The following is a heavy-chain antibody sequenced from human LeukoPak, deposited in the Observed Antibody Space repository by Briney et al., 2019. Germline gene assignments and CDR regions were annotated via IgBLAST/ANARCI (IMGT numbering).Heavy chain of an antibody. CDR2: INPNSGVT. Sequence: GASVKVSCKASGYTFSGFYIHWVRQAPGQGLEWMGWINPNSGVTNYAQKLQGRVTITRDTSIDTAYMQLSRLRSDDTAVYYCAKDRLMYYYDYDYWGQGTLVTVSS. CDR1: GYTFSGFY. V-gene: IGHV1-2*02. J-gene: IGHJ4*02. D-gene: IGHD3-16*01. CDR3: AKDRLMYYYDYDY.